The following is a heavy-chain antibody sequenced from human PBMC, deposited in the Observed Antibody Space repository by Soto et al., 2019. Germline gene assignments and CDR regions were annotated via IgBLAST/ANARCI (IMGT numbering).Heavy chain of an antibody. Sequence: EVQLVESGGGLVQPGGSLRLSCAASGFTLSSYWMSWVRQAPGKGLEWVANIKQDGSEKYYVDSVKGRFTISRDNAKNSLYLQRNSLRAEDTAVYYCARGSGHFDPWGQGTLVTVSS. CDR1: GFTLSSYW. CDR3: ARGSGHFDP. D-gene: IGHD3-10*01. J-gene: IGHJ5*02. V-gene: IGHV3-7*01. CDR2: IKQDGSEK.